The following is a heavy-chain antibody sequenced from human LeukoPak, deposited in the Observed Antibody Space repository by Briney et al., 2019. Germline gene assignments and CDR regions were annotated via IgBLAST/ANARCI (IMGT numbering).Heavy chain of an antibody. CDR2: INPNSGGT. CDR1: GYTFTGYY. D-gene: IGHD3-22*01. Sequence: ASVKVSCKASGYTFTGYYMHWVRQAPGQGLEWMGWINPNSGGTNYAQKFQGRVTMTRDTSISTAYMELSRLRSDDTAVCYCARVLYYDSSGLTSFDPWGQGTLVTVSS. CDR3: ARVLYYDSSGLTSFDP. V-gene: IGHV1-2*02. J-gene: IGHJ5*02.